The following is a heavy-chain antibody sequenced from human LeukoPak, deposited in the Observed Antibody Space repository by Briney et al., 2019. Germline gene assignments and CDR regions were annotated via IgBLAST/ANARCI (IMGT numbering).Heavy chain of an antibody. Sequence: PGGSLRLSCAASGFTFSSYWMHWVRQAPGKGLVWVSRINSDGSSTSYADSVKGRFTISRDNAKNTLYLQMNSLRAEDTAVYYCARGWDSSSWRKNWFDPWGQGPWSPSPQ. CDR1: GFTFSSYW. V-gene: IGHV3-74*01. CDR3: ARGWDSSSWRKNWFDP. J-gene: IGHJ5*02. D-gene: IGHD6-13*01. CDR2: INSDGSST.